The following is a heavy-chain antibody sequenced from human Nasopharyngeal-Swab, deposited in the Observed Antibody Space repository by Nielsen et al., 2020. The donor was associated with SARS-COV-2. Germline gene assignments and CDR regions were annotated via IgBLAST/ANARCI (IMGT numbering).Heavy chain of an antibody. CDR2: INTKTGNP. V-gene: IGHV7-4-1*02. CDR3: TTYDNSGDFFRDY. Sequence: ASVKVSCTASGYRFTRFAMNWVRQAPGQGLEWMGWINTKTGNPTYAQGLTGRFVFSLDTSVSTAYLQISSLKAEDTAVYFCTTYDNSGDFFRDYWGQGTLVTVSS. D-gene: IGHD3-22*01. J-gene: IGHJ4*02. CDR1: GYRFTRFA.